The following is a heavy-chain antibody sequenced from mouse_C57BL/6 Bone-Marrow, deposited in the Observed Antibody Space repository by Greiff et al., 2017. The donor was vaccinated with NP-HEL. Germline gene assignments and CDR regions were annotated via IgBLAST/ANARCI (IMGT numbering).Heavy chain of an antibody. CDR1: GYTFTDHT. CDR3: ARDPHYYGSSPYYFDY. V-gene: IGHV1-78*01. Sequence: QVQLQQSDAELVKPGASVKISCKVSGYTFTDHTIHWMKQRPEQGLEWIGYIYPRDGSTKYNEKFKGKATLTADKSSSTAYMQLNSLTSEDSAVYFCARDPHYYGSSPYYFDYWGQGTTLTVSS. J-gene: IGHJ2*01. D-gene: IGHD1-1*01. CDR2: IYPRDGST.